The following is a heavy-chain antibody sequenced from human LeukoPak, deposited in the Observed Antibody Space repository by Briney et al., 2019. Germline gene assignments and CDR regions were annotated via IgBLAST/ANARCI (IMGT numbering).Heavy chain of an antibody. CDR1: GDSISSSDYF. CDR3: ARRHYYNGRAYYFLDY. Sequence: SETLSLTCSVSGDSISSSDYFWGWIRQPPGKGLQWIGYISYSGSTNYNPSLKSRVTISLHTSKNQFSLRLSSLIAADTAVYYCARRHYYNGRAYYFLDYWGQGTLVTVSS. CDR2: ISYSGST. D-gene: IGHD3-22*01. J-gene: IGHJ4*02. V-gene: IGHV4-61*05.